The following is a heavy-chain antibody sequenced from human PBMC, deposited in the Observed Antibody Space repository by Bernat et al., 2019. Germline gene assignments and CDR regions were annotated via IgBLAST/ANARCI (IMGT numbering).Heavy chain of an antibody. CDR1: GFTFSTYW. CDR3: ARVLGITGTS. D-gene: IGHD1-20*01. J-gene: IGHJ4*02. CDR2: INSDGSST. Sequence: EVQLVESGGGLVQPGGSLRLSCAASGFTFSTYWMHWVRQVPGKGLVWVSRINSDGSSTSYADSVKGRFTISRDNAKNTLYLQMSNLRAEDTAVDYCARVLGITGTSWGQGTLVTVSS. V-gene: IGHV3-74*01.